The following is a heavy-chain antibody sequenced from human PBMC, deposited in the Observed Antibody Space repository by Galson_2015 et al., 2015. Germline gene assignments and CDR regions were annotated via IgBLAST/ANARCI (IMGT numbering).Heavy chain of an antibody. J-gene: IGHJ4*02. CDR2: IKQDGSEK. V-gene: IGHV3-7*01. Sequence: SLRLSCAASGFTFSSYWMSWVRQAPGKGLEWVANIKQDGSEKYYVDSVKGRFTISRDNAKNSLYLQMNSLRAEDTAVYYCARDRDSGSWDANFDYWGQGTLVTVSS. CDR3: ARDRDSGSWDANFDY. D-gene: IGHD6-13*01. CDR1: GFTFSSYW.